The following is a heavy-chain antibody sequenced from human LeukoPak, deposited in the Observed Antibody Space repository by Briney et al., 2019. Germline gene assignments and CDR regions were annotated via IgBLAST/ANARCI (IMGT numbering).Heavy chain of an antibody. CDR1: GFTFSSYE. V-gene: IGHV3-48*01. Sequence: GGSLRLSCAASGFTFSSYEMNWVRQAPGKGLEWVSYISTRSSITNYADSVKGRFTISRDNAKNLLYLQTNSLRAEDTAVYYCARDRSAPAEEYYHYYMDVWGKGTTVTISS. CDR3: ARDRSAPAEEYYHYYMDV. CDR2: ISTRSSIT. J-gene: IGHJ6*03.